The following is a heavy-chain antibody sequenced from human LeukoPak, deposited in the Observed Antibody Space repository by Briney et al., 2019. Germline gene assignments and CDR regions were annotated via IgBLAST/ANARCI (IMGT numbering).Heavy chain of an antibody. CDR2: IIPIFGTA. V-gene: IGHV1-69*05. J-gene: IGHJ4*02. Sequence: SVKVSCKASGGTFSSYAISWVRQAPGQGLEWMGRIIPIFGTANYAQKFQGRVTITTDESTSTAYMELSSLRSEDTAVYYCARHTYYYDSSGYYYFDYWGQGTLVTVSS. CDR3: ARHTYYYDSSGYYYFDY. D-gene: IGHD3-22*01. CDR1: GGTFSSYA.